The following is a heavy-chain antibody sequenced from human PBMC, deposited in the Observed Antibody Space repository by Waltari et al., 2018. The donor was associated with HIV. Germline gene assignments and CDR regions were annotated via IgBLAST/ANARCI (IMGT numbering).Heavy chain of an antibody. J-gene: IGHJ4*02. CDR1: GFAFNNYA. Sequence: EVQLLESGGGLVQPGESLRLSCTASGFAFNNYAMNWVRQAPGKGREGFSAISASSCIHTYYADSVRGRFTVSRDNSKSTTYLQMNSLRVEDTAVYYCAHQISGQWLTPGHWGQGTLVTVSS. D-gene: IGHD6-19*01. CDR3: AHQISGQWLTPGH. V-gene: IGHV3-23*01. CDR2: ISASSCIHT.